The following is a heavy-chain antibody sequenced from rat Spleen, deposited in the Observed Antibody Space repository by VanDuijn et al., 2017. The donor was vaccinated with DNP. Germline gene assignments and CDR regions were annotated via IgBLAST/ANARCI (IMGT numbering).Heavy chain of an antibody. CDR3: ARHMDTGPYYAMDV. V-gene: IGHV5-25*01. CDR2: ISTGRGTT. Sequence: EVQLVESGEHLVQPGGSMKLSCAASGFTFSHYYMAWVRQAPTTGLEWVASISTGRGTTYYRDSVKGRLTIPRDNAKSMLYLQVDSLRPEDTATYYCARHMDTGPYYAMDVWGRGISVTVSS. D-gene: IGHD4-1*01. J-gene: IGHJ4*01. CDR1: GFTFSHYY.